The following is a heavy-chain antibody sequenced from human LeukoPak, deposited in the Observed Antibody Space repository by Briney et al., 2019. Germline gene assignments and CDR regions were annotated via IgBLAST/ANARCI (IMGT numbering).Heavy chain of an antibody. CDR3: TSSIYTNGDY. J-gene: IGHJ4*02. D-gene: IGHD3-16*01. V-gene: IGHV3-33*01. CDR2: IWYDGSNK. CDR1: GFTFSSYG. Sequence: GGSLRLSCAASGFTFSSYGMHWVRQAPGKGLEWVAVIWYDGSNKYYADSVKGRFTISRDNSKNTLYLQMNSLKTEDTAVYYCTSSIYTNGDYWGQGTLVTVSS.